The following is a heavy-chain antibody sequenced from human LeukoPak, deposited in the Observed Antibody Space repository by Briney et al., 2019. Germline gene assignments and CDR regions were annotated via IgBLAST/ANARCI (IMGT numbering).Heavy chain of an antibody. CDR1: GFAFNSYI. Sequence: GGSLRLSCAASGFAFNSYIMNWVRQAPGKGLEWVSSISSSSSYIFYADSVKGRFTISRDNAKNSLYLQMSSLRAEDTALYYCSTGDFGNGMAVWGQGTTVTVSS. CDR3: STGDFGNGMAV. D-gene: IGHD3-10*01. CDR2: ISSSSSYI. J-gene: IGHJ6*02. V-gene: IGHV3-21*01.